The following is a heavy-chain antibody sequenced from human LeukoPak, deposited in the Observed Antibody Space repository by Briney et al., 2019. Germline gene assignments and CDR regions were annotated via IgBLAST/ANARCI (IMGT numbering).Heavy chain of an antibody. V-gene: IGHV3-20*04. D-gene: IGHD6-13*01. CDR2: INWNGGST. Sequence: PGGSLRLSCAASGFTFDDFGMSWVRQVPGKGLEWVSGINWNGGSTGYVDSVKGRFTISRDNAKNSLYLQMNSLRAGDTAVYYCARAAYSSTWYSRYFDLWGRGTLVTVSS. CDR1: GFTFDDFG. J-gene: IGHJ2*01. CDR3: ARAAYSSTWYSRYFDL.